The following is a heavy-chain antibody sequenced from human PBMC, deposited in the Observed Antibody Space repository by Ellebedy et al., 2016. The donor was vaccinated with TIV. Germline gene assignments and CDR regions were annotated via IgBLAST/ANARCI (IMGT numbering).Heavy chain of an antibody. V-gene: IGHV5-10-1*01. D-gene: IGHD7-27*01. CDR1: GYSCIHYW. J-gene: IGHJ4*02. Sequence: GESLKISXKGSGYSCIHYWISWVRQMPGRGLEWVARIDPSDPSGSYTSYSPSFQGHVTISVDKSINTAYLQWSSLKASDTAMYYCARHELGSNAAFDYWGQGTLVTVSS. CDR2: IDPSDPSGSYT. CDR3: ARHELGSNAAFDY.